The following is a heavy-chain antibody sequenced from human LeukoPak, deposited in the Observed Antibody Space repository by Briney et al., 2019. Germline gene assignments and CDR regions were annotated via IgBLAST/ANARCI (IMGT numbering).Heavy chain of an antibody. D-gene: IGHD3-22*01. CDR2: ISGSGDST. CDR1: GFTFSSYA. V-gene: IGHV3-23*01. J-gene: IGHJ5*02. CDR3: AKHHYDTSGYINWFDP. Sequence: GGSLRLSCAASGFTFSSYAMSWVRQAPGKGLGCVSTISGSGDSTYYADSVKGRFTISRDNSKNTLYLQMNSLRAEDTAVYYCAKHHYDTSGYINWFDPWGQGTLVTVSS.